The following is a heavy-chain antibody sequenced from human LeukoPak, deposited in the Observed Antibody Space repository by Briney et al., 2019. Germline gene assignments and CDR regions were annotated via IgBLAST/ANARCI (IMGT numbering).Heavy chain of an antibody. CDR1: GYTFTSYY. D-gene: IGHD3-22*01. CDR2: INPSGGGT. J-gene: IGHJ3*02. CDR3: ARDLYYDSSGYSSRGGAFDI. Sequence: GASVKVSCKASGYTFTSYYMHWVRQAPGQGLEWMGIINPSGGGTSYAQKFQGRVTMTRDASTSTVYMELSSLRSEDTAVYYCARDLYYDSSGYSSRGGAFDIWGQGTMVTVSS. V-gene: IGHV1-46*01.